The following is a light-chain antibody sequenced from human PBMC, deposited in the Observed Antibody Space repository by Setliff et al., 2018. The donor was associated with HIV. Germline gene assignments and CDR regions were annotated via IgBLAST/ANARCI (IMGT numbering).Light chain of an antibody. Sequence: QSALTQPASVSGSPGQSITISCTGTSSDVGAYNYVSWYQQHPGKAPKLMIYDVSNRPSGVSNRFSGSKSGNTASLTISGLQAEDEADYYCSSSTTGSNFVFGTGTRAPS. J-gene: IGLJ1*01. CDR3: SSSTTGSNFV. CDR1: SSDVGAYNY. CDR2: DVS. V-gene: IGLV2-14*03.